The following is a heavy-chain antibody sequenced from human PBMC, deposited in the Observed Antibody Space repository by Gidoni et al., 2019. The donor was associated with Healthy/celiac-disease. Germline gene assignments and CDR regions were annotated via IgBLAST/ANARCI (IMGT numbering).Heavy chain of an antibody. D-gene: IGHD6-19*01. CDR3: ARQRIAVAGTAVDY. CDR1: GYSLSSGYY. CDR2: IYHSGST. J-gene: IGHJ4*02. Sequence: QVQLQESGPGLVKPSETLSLTCTVSGYSLSSGYYWGWIRQPPGKGLEWIGSIYHSGSTYYNPSLKSRVTISVDTSKNQFSLKLSSVTAADTAVYYCARQRIAVAGTAVDYWGQGTLVTVSS. V-gene: IGHV4-38-2*02.